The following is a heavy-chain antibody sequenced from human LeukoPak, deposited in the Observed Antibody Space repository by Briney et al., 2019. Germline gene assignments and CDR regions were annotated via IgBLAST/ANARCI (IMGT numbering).Heavy chain of an antibody. CDR2: IYYSGST. J-gene: IGHJ4*02. CDR1: GGSISSYY. Sequence: MASETLSLTCTVSGGSISSYYWSWIRQPPGKGLEWIGYIYYSGSTNYNPSLKSRVTISVDTSKNQFSLKLSSVTAADTAVYYCARQLSGSYFQFDYWGQGTLITVSS. CDR3: ARQLSGSYFQFDY. V-gene: IGHV4-59*08. D-gene: IGHD1-26*01.